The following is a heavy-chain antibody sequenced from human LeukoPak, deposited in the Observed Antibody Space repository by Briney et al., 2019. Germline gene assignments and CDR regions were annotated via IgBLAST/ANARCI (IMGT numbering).Heavy chain of an antibody. V-gene: IGHV3-11*04. CDR1: GFTFSDYY. CDR3: ARDFSDVRGNIFDS. Sequence: GGSLRLSCAASGFTFSDYYMSWIRQPPGKGLQWLAYSSNSGSITYYADSVKGRFTISRDNAKNSVYLQMHSLRAEDTAVYYCARDFSDVRGNIFDSWGQGTLVTVSS. D-gene: IGHD3-10*02. CDR2: SSNSGSIT. J-gene: IGHJ4*02.